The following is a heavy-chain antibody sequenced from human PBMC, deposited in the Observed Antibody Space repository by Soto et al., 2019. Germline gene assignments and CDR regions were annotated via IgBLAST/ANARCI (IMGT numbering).Heavy chain of an antibody. J-gene: IGHJ4*02. CDR2: INAGNGNT. Sequence: QVQLVQSGAEVKKPGASVKVSCKASGYTFTSYAMHWVRQAPGQRLEWMGWINAGNGNTKYSQKFQGRVTITRDTSASTAYMELSSLRSEDTAVYYCARVRTAMVKYFDYWGQGTLVTVSS. CDR1: GYTFTSYA. D-gene: IGHD5-18*01. V-gene: IGHV1-3*01. CDR3: ARVRTAMVKYFDY.